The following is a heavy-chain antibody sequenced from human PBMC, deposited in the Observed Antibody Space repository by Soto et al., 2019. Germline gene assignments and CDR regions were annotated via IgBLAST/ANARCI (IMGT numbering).Heavy chain of an antibody. J-gene: IGHJ4*02. CDR2: IDPNDSET. CDR1: GYSFTSYW. CDR3: ASRNCGGDCYSHFDS. V-gene: IGHV5-10-1*01. D-gene: IGHD2-21*02. Sequence: LGESLKISCKGSGYSFTSYWIGWVRQMPGKGLEWMGRIDPNDSETKYSPSFEGQVTISADRSINTAYLEWSSLKAADTAMYYCASRNCGGDCYSHFDSWGQGALVTVSS.